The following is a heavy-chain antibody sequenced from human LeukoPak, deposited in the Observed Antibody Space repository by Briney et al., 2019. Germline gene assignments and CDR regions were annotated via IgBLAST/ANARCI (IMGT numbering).Heavy chain of an antibody. Sequence: PGGSLRLSCAASGFTFSSYWMHWVRHAPGKGLVWVSRINSDGSRITYADSVKGRFTISRDNAKNSLYLQTNSLRAEDTAVYYCARWAGAGAGPIWGQGTMVTVSS. V-gene: IGHV3-74*01. CDR2: INSDGSRI. D-gene: IGHD3-10*01. CDR3: ARWAGAGAGPI. CDR1: GFTFSSYW. J-gene: IGHJ3*02.